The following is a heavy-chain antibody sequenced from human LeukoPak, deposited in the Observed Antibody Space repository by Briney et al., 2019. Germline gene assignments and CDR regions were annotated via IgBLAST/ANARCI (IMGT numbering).Heavy chain of an antibody. CDR2: VHDSGST. CDR3: ARASDTSGYYGHWFDP. Sequence: SQTLSLTCTVSGGSISSGDYYWSWIRQHPGKDLEWIGYVHDSGSTYYNPSLKSLLSISVDTSKNQFSLILNSVTAADTAVYYCARASDTSGYYGHWFDPWGQGTLVTVSS. D-gene: IGHD3-22*01. V-gene: IGHV4-31*01. CDR1: GGSISSGDYY. J-gene: IGHJ5*02.